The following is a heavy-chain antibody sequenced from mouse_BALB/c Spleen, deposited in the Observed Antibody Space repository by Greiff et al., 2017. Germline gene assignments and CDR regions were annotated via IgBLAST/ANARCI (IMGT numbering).Heavy chain of an antibody. Sequence: EVQVVESGGGLVKPGGSLKLSCAASGFTFSSYAMSWVRQTPEKRLEWVATISSGGSYTYYPDSVKGRFTISRDNAKNTLYLQMSSLRSEDTAMYYCARRGGTTEGFAYWGQGTLVTVSA. V-gene: IGHV5-9-3*01. CDR3: ARRGGTTEGFAY. J-gene: IGHJ3*01. CDR2: ISSGGSYT. D-gene: IGHD1-1*01. CDR1: GFTFSSYA.